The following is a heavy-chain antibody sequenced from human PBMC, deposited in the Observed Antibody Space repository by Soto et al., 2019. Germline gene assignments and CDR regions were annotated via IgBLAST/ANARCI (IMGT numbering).Heavy chain of an antibody. J-gene: IGHJ3*02. CDR1: GYTFTSYG. D-gene: IGHD2-8*01. V-gene: IGHV1-18*01. CDR3: ARERSCTNGVCYFDAFDI. CDR2: ISAYNGNT. Sequence: ASVKVSCKASGYTFTSYGISWVRQAPGQGLEWMGWISAYNGNTNYAQKLQGRVTMTTDTSTSTAYMELRSLRSDDTAVYYCARERSCTNGVCYFDAFDIWGQGTMVTVSS.